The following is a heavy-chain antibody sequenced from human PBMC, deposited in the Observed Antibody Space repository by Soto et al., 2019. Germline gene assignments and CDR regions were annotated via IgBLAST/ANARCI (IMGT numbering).Heavy chain of an antibody. D-gene: IGHD4-17*01. V-gene: IGHV1-18*01. J-gene: IGHJ4*02. CDR2: ISAYNGNT. CDR3: ARDPFYGDYYFDY. Sequence: GASVKVSCKASGYTFTSYGISWVRQAPGQGLEWMGRISAYNGNTNYAQKFQGRVTMTRDTSTSTVYMELSSLRSEDTAVYYCARDPFYGDYYFDYWGQGTLVTVSS. CDR1: GYTFTSYG.